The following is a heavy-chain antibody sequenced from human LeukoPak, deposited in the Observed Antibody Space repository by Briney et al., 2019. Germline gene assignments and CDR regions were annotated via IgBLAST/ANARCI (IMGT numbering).Heavy chain of an antibody. J-gene: IGHJ3*02. Sequence: SETLSLTCTVSGGSISSYYWSWIRQPAGKGLEWIGRIYTSGSTNYNPSLKSRVTMSVDTSKNQFSLKLSSVTAADTAVYYCARDLSYYDFWSGYPLDAFDIWGQGTMVTVSS. V-gene: IGHV4-4*07. CDR2: IYTSGST. CDR3: ARDLSYYDFWSGYPLDAFDI. D-gene: IGHD3-3*01. CDR1: GGSISSYY.